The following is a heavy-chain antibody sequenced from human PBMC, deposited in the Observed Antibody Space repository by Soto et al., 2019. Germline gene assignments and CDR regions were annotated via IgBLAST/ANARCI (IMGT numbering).Heavy chain of an antibody. D-gene: IGHD2-15*01. CDR2: IKSKTDGGTT. J-gene: IGHJ3*02. CDR1: GFTFSNAW. CDR3: TTDPDIVVVVAATGYAFDI. Sequence: EVQLVESGGGLVKPGGSLRLSCAASGFTFSNAWMSWVRQAPGKGLEWVGRIKSKTDGGTTDYAAPVKGRFTISRDDSKNTLYLQMNSLKTEDTAVYYCTTDPDIVVVVAATGYAFDIWGQGTMVTVSS. V-gene: IGHV3-15*01.